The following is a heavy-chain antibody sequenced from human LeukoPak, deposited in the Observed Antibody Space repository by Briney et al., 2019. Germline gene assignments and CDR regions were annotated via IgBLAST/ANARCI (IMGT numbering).Heavy chain of an antibody. CDR1: GGSISSYY. J-gene: IGHJ4*02. CDR3: ARRYSNSFFDY. CDR2: IYHSGST. Sequence: PSETLSLTCTVSGGSISSYYWSRIRQPPGKGLEWIGNIYHSGSTYYNPSLKSRLTISVNTSKNQFSLKLSSVTAADTAVYYCARRYSNSFFDYWGQGTLVTVSS. D-gene: IGHD4-11*01. V-gene: IGHV4-59*08.